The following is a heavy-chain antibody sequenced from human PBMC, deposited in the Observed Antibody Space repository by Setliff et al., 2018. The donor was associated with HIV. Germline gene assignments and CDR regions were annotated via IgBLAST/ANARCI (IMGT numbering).Heavy chain of an antibody. CDR2: IKQDGSEK. CDR1: GFTFSSYW. Sequence: PGGSLRLSCAASGFTFSSYWMSWVRQAPGKGLEWVANIKQDGSEKYYVDSVKGRFTISRDNAKNSLYLQMNSLRAEDTAVYYCARGGLVGATPFDYWGQGTLVTVSS. D-gene: IGHD1-26*01. J-gene: IGHJ4*02. CDR3: ARGGLVGATPFDY. V-gene: IGHV3-7*01.